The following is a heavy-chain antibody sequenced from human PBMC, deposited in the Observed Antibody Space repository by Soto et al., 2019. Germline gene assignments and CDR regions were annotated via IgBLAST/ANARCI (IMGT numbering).Heavy chain of an antibody. CDR2: IIPIFGTA. J-gene: IGHJ3*02. CDR3: ARDHYYDSSGYYYVGAFDI. V-gene: IGHV1-69*13. CDR1: GGTFSSYA. Sequence: EASVKVSCKASGGTFSSYAISWVRQAPGQGLEWMGGIIPIFGTANYAQKFQGRVTITADESTSTAYMELSSLRSEDTAVYYCARDHYYDSSGYYYVGAFDIWGQGTMVTVSS. D-gene: IGHD3-22*01.